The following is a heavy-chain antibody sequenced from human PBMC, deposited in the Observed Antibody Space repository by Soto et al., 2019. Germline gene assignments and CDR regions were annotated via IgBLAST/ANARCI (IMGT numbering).Heavy chain of an antibody. J-gene: IGHJ4*02. CDR1: GFTFSNAW. Sequence: GGSLRLPCAASGFTFSNAWMSWVRQAPGKGLEWVGRIKSKTDGGTTDYAAPVKGRFTISRDDSKNTLYLQMNSLKTEDTAVYYCTTDSCSSTSCYDYWGQGTLVTVSS. CDR3: TTDSCSSTSCYDY. V-gene: IGHV3-15*01. D-gene: IGHD2-2*01. CDR2: IKSKTDGGTT.